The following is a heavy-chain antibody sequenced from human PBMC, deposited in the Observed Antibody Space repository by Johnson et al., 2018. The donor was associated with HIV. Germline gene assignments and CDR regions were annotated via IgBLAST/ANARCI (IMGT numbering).Heavy chain of an antibody. CDR3: VSVVRMPFSSDWKAFHS. D-gene: IGHD6-19*01. CDR1: GFPFHTYW. CDR2: IKQDGSET. V-gene: IGHV3-7*01. J-gene: IGHJ3*02. Sequence: VLLVESGGGLVQPGGSLRLSCAASGFPFHTYWMSWVRQGPGKGLEWVASIKQDGSETSYVDSVKGRFIISRDNAKNSLFLQMNSLRAGDTALYYCVSVVRMPFSSDWKAFHSWGQGTLVSVSS.